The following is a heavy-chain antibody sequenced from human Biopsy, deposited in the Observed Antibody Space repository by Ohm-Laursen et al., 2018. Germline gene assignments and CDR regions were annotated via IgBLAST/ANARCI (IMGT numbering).Heavy chain of an antibody. CDR2: IYYTGKT. D-gene: IGHD3-22*01. Sequence: TLSLTCTVSDGSISGYYWSWIRQAPGKGLEWIGFIYYTGKTKSNPSLKSRLTMSVDTSKNQFSLNLTTVTTADTAVYYCAKNSGYSHDYWGPRILVTVPS. J-gene: IGHJ4*01. V-gene: IGHV4-59*03. CDR3: AKNSGYSHDY. CDR1: DGSISGYY.